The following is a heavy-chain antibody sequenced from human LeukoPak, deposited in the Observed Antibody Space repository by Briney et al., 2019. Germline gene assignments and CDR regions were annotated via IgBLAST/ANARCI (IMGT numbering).Heavy chain of an antibody. CDR3: AKTGSSSWGYFDY. D-gene: IGHD6-13*01. CDR2: ISGSGGST. J-gene: IGHJ4*02. V-gene: IGHV3-23*01. Sequence: GGSLRLSCAASGFTFSSYAMSWVRQAPGKGLEWVSAISGSGGSTYYADSVKGRFTISRDNSKNTRYLQMNSLRAEDTAVYYCAKTGSSSWGYFDYWGQGTLVTVSS. CDR1: GFTFSSYA.